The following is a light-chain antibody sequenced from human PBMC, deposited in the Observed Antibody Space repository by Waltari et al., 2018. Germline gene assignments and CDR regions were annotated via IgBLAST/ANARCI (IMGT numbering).Light chain of an antibody. CDR2: DVS. V-gene: IGLV2-14*03. Sequence: QSALTQPASVSGSPGQSITISCTGTSSDVGRYHFVPWFQQHPGNAPKLVIHDVSDRPSGVSSRFSGSKSGNTASLTISGLQAEDEADYYCFSYTSFNTRVFGTGTKVTVL. J-gene: IGLJ1*01. CDR3: FSYTSFNTRV. CDR1: SSDVGRYHF.